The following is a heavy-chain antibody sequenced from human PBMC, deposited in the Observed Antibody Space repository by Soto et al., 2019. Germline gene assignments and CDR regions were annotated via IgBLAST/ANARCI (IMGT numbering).Heavy chain of an antibody. J-gene: IGHJ6*02. D-gene: IGHD1-26*01. CDR3: QSGSYYYYYGMDV. V-gene: IGHV4-39*01. Sequence: PSETLSLTCTVSGGSISSSRYYWGWIRQPPGKGLEWIGSIYYSGSTYYNPSLKSRVTISVDTSKSQFSLKLSSVTAADTAVYYCQSGSYYYYYGMDVWGQGTTVTVSS. CDR1: GGSISSSRYY. CDR2: IYYSGST.